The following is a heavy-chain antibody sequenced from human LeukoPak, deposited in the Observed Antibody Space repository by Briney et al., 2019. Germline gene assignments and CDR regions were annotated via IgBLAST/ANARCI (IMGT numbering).Heavy chain of an antibody. CDR1: GFPFNNYW. CDR2: IKQDGSEK. J-gene: IGHJ6*02. D-gene: IGHD6-13*01. V-gene: IGHV3-7*01. Sequence: GGSLRLSCEASGFPFNNYWMSWFRQAPRKGLKWVANIKQDGSEKSYVDSVKGRFTISRDNAKNSLFLQMDSLRAEDTAVYYCARGYFSSSGRGMDVWGQGTTVTVSS. CDR3: ARGYFSSSGRGMDV.